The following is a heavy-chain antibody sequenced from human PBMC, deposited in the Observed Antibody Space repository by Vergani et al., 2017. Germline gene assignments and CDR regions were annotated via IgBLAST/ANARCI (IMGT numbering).Heavy chain of an antibody. V-gene: IGHV1-2*02. CDR3: ARGSTMVRGVRNNCFDP. Sequence: QVQLVQSGAEVKKPGASVKVSCKASGYTFTGYYMHWVRQAPGQGLEWMGWSNPNSGGTNYAQKFQGRVTMTRDTSISTAYMELSRLRSDDTAVYYCARGSTMVRGVRNNCFDPWGQGTLVTVSS. CDR1: GYTFTGYY. CDR2: SNPNSGGT. J-gene: IGHJ5*02. D-gene: IGHD3-10*01.